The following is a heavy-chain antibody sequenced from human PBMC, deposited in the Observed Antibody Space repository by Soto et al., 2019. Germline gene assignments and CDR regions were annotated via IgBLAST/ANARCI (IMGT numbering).Heavy chain of an antibody. CDR1: GFTFSTSS. Sequence: EVQVLESGGNLVQPGGSLRLTCAFSGFTFSTSSMNWVRQAPGKGLEWVSSISGSGDITLYADSVKGRFTTSRDNSKSTVYLQMNSLRVEDTAVYHCAKGWAASIPDAFDIWGPGTMVTVSS. CDR2: ISGSGDIT. D-gene: IGHD2-2*02. CDR3: AKGWAASIPDAFDI. V-gene: IGHV3-23*01. J-gene: IGHJ3*02.